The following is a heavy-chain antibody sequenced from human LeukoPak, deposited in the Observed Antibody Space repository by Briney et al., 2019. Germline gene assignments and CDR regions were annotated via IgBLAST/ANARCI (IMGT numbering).Heavy chain of an antibody. CDR1: GFTFSSYA. Sequence: GGSLRLSCAASGFTFSSYAMSWVRQAPGKGLEWVSAISGSGGSTYYADSVKGRFTISRDNSKNTLYPQMNSLRAEDTAVYYCAKVLGQWLGHYFDYWGQGTLVTVSS. CDR3: AKVLGQWLGHYFDY. V-gene: IGHV3-23*01. CDR2: ISGSGGST. J-gene: IGHJ4*02. D-gene: IGHD6-19*01.